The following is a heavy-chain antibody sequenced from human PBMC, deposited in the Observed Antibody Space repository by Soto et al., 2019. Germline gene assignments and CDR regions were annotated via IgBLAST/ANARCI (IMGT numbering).Heavy chain of an antibody. CDR1: GFTFSRYS. D-gene: IGHD2-8*01. CDR2: ISRDGSSK. CDR3: ASSPNGAVPESINF. Sequence: XGSLRVSCAASGFTFSRYSMHWVRQAPGEGLDWVAVISRDGSSKYYGDSVKGRFTVSRDNSNNTLYLSMKSLRPDDTAVFYCASSPNGAVPESINFWGQGTLVTVSS. J-gene: IGHJ4*02. V-gene: IGHV3-30-3*01.